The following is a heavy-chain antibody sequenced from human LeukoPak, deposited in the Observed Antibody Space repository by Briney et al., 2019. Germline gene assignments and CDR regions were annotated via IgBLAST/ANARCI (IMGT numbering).Heavy chain of an antibody. J-gene: IGHJ6*02. CDR2: ISGSGGNT. Sequence: PGGSLRLSCAASGFTFSRHWMSWVRQAPGKGLEWVSGISGSGGNTDYADSVKGRFTISRDNTKNTLSLQMNSLRAEDTAVYYCAKWFLGLDVWGQGTTVTVSS. CDR3: AKWFLGLDV. V-gene: IGHV3-23*01. CDR1: GFTFSRHW. D-gene: IGHD2/OR15-2a*01.